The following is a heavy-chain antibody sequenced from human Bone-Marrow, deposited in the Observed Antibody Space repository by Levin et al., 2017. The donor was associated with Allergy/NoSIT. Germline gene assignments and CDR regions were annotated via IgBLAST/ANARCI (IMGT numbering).Heavy chain of an antibody. Sequence: PGGSLRLSCAASGFTSSSYGMNWVRQAPGKGLEWISYISDSSDIIYYADSVRGRLTVSRDNGKNSLYVEMNSLRAEDTGVYYCARSAGGSGSYYYYYIDVWGKGTAVTVSS. CDR3: ARSAGGSGSYYYYYIDV. CDR2: ISDSSDII. V-gene: IGHV3-48*01. D-gene: IGHD3-10*01. CDR1: GFTSSSYG. J-gene: IGHJ6*03.